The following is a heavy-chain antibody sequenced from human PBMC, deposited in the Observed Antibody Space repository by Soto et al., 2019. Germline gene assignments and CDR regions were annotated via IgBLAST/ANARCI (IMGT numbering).Heavy chain of an antibody. V-gene: IGHV3-11*01. CDR3: ARLGYSSGWSYHFDY. CDR1: GFTFGDYY. CDR2: ISSSGSTI. J-gene: IGHJ4*02. D-gene: IGHD6-19*01. Sequence: PGGSLRLSCAASGFTFGDYYMSWIRQAPGKGLEWVSYISSSGSTIYYADSVKGRFTISRDNAKNSLHLQMNSLRAEDTAVYYCARLGYSSGWSYHFDYWGQGTLVTVSS.